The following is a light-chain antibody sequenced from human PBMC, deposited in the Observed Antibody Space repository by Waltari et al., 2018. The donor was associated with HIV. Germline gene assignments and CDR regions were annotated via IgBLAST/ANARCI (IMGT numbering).Light chain of an antibody. J-gene: IGLJ2*01. Sequence: QSALTQPASVSGSPRQSITIACAGTRDDVGSSDLVSSYQQIPGKAPKLILFDVHERPSGVSHRYSGSRSGNTASLTISGLQSEDEADYYCCSYAGSGTFVVFGGGTRLTV. CDR3: CSYAGSGTFVV. CDR2: DVH. CDR1: RDDVGSSDL. V-gene: IGLV2-23*02.